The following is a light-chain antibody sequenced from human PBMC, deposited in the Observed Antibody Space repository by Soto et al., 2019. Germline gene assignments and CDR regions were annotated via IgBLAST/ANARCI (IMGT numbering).Light chain of an antibody. CDR2: DDD. CDR1: SSNIGGNS. Sequence: QAVVTQPPSVSAAPGQRVTISCSGSSSNIGGNSVSWYQQLPGTAPKLLIYDDDKRPSGIPDRFSGPKSGTSATLGITGFQTGDEADYYCGSWDSSLSAYVFGTGTKLTVL. J-gene: IGLJ1*01. CDR3: GSWDSSLSAYV. V-gene: IGLV1-51*01.